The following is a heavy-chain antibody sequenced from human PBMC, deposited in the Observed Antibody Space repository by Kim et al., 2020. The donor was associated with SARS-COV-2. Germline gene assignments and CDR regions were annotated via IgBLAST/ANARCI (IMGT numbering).Heavy chain of an antibody. CDR1: GFTFSSYS. D-gene: IGHD1-26*01. V-gene: IGHV3-21*01. Sequence: GGSLRLSCAASGFTFSSYSMNWVRQAPGKGLEWVSSISSSSSYIYYADSVKGRFTISRDNAKNSLYLQMNSLRAEDTAVYYCARAGYTIDIRRIVGAPDYWGQGTLVTVSS. J-gene: IGHJ4*02. CDR2: ISSSSSYI. CDR3: ARAGYTIDIRRIVGAPDY.